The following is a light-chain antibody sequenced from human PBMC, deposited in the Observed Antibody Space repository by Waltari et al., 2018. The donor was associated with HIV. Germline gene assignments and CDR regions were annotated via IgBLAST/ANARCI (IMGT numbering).Light chain of an antibody. CDR1: PAISNS. CDR3: QKYNSPPPFT. Sequence: EIQMTQSPSSLSSAVGDSVTITCRSRPAISNSLALYQHKPGKVTKLLIYAASTLQSGVASRFSCSGFGTYFTITISRLQPEDVATYFRQKYNSPPPFTFGPGTKVDIK. CDR2: AAS. V-gene: IGKV1-27*01. J-gene: IGKJ3*01.